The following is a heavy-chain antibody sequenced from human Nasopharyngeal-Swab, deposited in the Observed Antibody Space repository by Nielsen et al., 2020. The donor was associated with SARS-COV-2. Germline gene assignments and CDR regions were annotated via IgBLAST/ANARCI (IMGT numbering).Heavy chain of an antibody. CDR2: INWNGGST. V-gene: IGHV3-20*04. Sequence: GESLKISCAASGFTFDDYGMSWVRQAPGKGLEWVSGINWNGGSTGYADSVKGRFTISRDNAKNSLYLQMNSLRAEDTAVYYCGRDGSNKWGIKTDYWGQGTLVTVSS. CDR1: GFTFDDYG. CDR3: GRDGSNKWGIKTDY. J-gene: IGHJ4*02. D-gene: IGHD1-26*01.